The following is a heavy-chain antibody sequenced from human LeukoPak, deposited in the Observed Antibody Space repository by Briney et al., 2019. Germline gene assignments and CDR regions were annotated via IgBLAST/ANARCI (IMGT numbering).Heavy chain of an antibody. CDR1: GFTFSSYA. D-gene: IGHD3-3*01. Sequence: GGSLRLSCAASGFTFSSYATSWVRQTPGKGLEWVSAISGSGGSTYYADSVKGRFTISRDNSKNTLFLQMNSLRAEDTAPYYCAKSVAIYFYYGLDVWGQGTTVAVSS. J-gene: IGHJ6*02. V-gene: IGHV3-23*01. CDR2: ISGSGGST. CDR3: AKSVAIYFYYGLDV.